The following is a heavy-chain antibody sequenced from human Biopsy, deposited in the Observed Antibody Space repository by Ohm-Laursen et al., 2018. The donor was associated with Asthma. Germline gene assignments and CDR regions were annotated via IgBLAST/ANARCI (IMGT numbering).Heavy chain of an antibody. D-gene: IGHD6-19*01. CDR3: AKDFRGVAVAGDRGFDY. CDR2: ITGSGGTT. V-gene: IGHV3-23*01. CDR1: GFTFSSSA. Sequence: SLRLSCAAPGFTFSSSAMSWVRQAPGKGLERVSAITGSGGTTYYADPVRGRFTISRDNSKSTLFLQMDSLSAEDTAVYYCAKDFRGVAVAGDRGFDYWGQGTLVTVSS. J-gene: IGHJ4*02.